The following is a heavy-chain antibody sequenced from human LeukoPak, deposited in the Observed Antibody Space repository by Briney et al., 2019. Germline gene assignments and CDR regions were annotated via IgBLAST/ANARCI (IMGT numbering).Heavy chain of an antibody. D-gene: IGHD3-10*01. J-gene: IGHJ4*02. CDR1: GGNFSSYA. CDR3: ATDLAMVRGVIGGDY. V-gene: IGHV1-46*01. Sequence: ASVKVSCKASGGNFSSYAISWVRQAPGQGLEWMGIINPSGGSTSYAQKFQGRVTMTEDTSTDTAYMELSSLTSDDTAVYYCATDLAMVRGVIGGDYWGQGTLVTVSS. CDR2: INPSGGST.